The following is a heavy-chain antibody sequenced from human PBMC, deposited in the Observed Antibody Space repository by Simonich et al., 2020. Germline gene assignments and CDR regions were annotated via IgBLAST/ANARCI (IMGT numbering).Heavy chain of an antibody. J-gene: IGHJ4*02. V-gene: IGHV3-33*01. CDR2: IWYDGSNK. CDR1: GFTFSSYG. CDR3: ARDRNSGSYFDY. D-gene: IGHD1-26*01. Sequence: QVQLVESGGGVVQPGRSLRLSCAASGFTFSSYGMHWVRQAPGKELDCVAVIWYDGSNKYYADSVKGRFTISRDNSKNTLYLQMNSLRAEDTAVYYCARDRNSGSYFDYWGQGTLVTVSS.